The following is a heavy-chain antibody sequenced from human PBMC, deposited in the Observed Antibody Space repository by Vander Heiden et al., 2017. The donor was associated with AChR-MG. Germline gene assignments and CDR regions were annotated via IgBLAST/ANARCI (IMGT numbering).Heavy chain of an antibody. Sequence: EVQLVVSGGALVQPGGSMRFSCAASGFTFNNYWMSWVRQAPGKGLEWVANTNQDGSVKHYVDSVKGRFTISRDNAKNSLYLEMNSLGVEDTAVYYCVRNGGAFDFWGQGTMVTVS. J-gene: IGHJ3*01. CDR1: GFTFNNYW. CDR3: VRNGGAFDF. V-gene: IGHV3-7*01. CDR2: TNQDGSVK.